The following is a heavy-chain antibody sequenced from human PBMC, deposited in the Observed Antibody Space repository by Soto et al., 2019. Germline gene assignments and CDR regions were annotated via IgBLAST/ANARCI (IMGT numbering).Heavy chain of an antibody. CDR1: GGTFSTST. Sequence: QVQLVQSGAEVKKPGSSVKVSCKASGGTFSTSTFTWVRQAPGQGLEWMGRTIPLLNVADYAQDFQGRLTITADRSTSTTYMELPSLTSKDTAVYYCARDSPIGSTFSGYDAIDSWGQGTLVTVSS. V-gene: IGHV1-69*08. J-gene: IGHJ4*02. D-gene: IGHD5-12*01. CDR3: ARDSPIGSTFSGYDAIDS. CDR2: TIPLLNVA.